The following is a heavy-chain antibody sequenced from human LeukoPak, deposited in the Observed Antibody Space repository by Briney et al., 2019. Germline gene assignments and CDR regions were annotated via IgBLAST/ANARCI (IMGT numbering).Heavy chain of an antibody. CDR1: GYSFTSYW. J-gene: IGHJ6*02. V-gene: IGHV5-51*01. CDR2: IYPGDLDT. D-gene: IGHD6-6*01. CDR3: ARVSSSGHYYYYYYGMDV. Sequence: GESLQISCQGSGYSFTSYWIAWVRPMPGKGLAWMGIIYPGDLDTRYSPSFQGQVTISADKSISTAYLQWSRLKTSDTAMYYCARVSSSGHYYYYYYGMDVWGQGTTVTVSS.